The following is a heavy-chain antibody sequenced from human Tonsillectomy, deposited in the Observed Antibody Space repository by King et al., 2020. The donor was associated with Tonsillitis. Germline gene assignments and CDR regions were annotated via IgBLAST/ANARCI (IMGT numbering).Heavy chain of an antibody. CDR2: ISWNSGSI. V-gene: IGHV3-9*01. J-gene: IGHJ4*02. D-gene: IGHD3-22*01. CDR3: AKDMAYDSSGYFDY. CDR1: GFTFDDYA. Sequence: VQLVESGGGLVQPGRSLRLSCAASGFTFDDYAMHWVRQAPGKGLEWVSGISWNSGSIGYADSVKGRFTISRENAKNSLYLQMNSLRAEDTALYYCAKDMAYDSSGYFDYWGQGTLVTVSS.